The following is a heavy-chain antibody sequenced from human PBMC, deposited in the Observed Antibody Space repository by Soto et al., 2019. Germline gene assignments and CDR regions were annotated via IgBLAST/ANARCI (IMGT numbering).Heavy chain of an antibody. V-gene: IGHV5-51*01. Sequence: GESLKISCRGSGYSFTKYWIGWVRQMPGKGLEWMGIIYPGDSDTRYSPSFQGQVTISADKSISTAYLQWSSLKASDTAMYYCATRQWLEYFDYCGQGTLVTVSS. CDR3: ATRQWLEYFDY. J-gene: IGHJ4*02. CDR1: GYSFTKYW. CDR2: IYPGDSDT. D-gene: IGHD6-19*01.